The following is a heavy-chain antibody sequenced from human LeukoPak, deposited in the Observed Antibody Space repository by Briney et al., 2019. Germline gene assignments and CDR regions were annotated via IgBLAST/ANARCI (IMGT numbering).Heavy chain of an antibody. Sequence: PGGSLRLSRAASGFIVRSKYMSWVRQAPGKGLEWVSVIYSGGSTYYAASVEGRFTISRDNSKNTVYLQMNSLRVEDTAVYYCARAGPIDYWGQGTLVTVSS. CDR1: GFIVRSKY. CDR3: ARAGPIDY. V-gene: IGHV3-53*01. J-gene: IGHJ4*02. CDR2: IYSGGST.